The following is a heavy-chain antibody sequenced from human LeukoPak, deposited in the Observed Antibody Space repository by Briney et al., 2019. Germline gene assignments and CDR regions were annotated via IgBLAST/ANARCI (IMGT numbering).Heavy chain of an antibody. V-gene: IGHV1-18*04. CDR3: ARERDHRLNDSGYDDDDY. CDR1: GYTFTSYY. J-gene: IGHJ4*02. CDR2: ISAYNGNT. D-gene: IGHD5-12*01. Sequence: GASVKVSCKASGYTFTSYYMHWVRQAPGQGLEWMGWISAYNGNTNYAQKLQGRVTMTTDTSTSTAYMELRSLRSDDTAVYYCARERDHRLNDSGYDDDDYWGQGTLVTVSS.